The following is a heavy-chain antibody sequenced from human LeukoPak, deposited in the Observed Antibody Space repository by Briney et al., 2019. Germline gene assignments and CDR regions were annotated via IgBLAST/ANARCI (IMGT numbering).Heavy chain of an antibody. Sequence: GESLKISCEASGFTFSSYAMSWVRQAPGKGLEWVSAISGSGGSTYYADSVKGRFTISRDNSKNTLYLQMNSLRAEDTAVYYCAKDRDIVATVNDYWGQGTLVTVSS. CDR2: ISGSGGST. CDR1: GFTFSSYA. CDR3: AKDRDIVATVNDY. V-gene: IGHV3-23*01. J-gene: IGHJ4*02. D-gene: IGHD5-12*01.